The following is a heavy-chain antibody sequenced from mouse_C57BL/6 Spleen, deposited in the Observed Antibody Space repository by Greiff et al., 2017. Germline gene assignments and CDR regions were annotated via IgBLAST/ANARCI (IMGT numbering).Heavy chain of an antibody. CDR2: IHPNSGST. CDR1: GYTFTSYW. Sequence: QVQLQQPGAELVKPGASVKLSCKASGYTFTSYWMHWVKQRPGQGLEWIGMIHPNSGSTNYNEKFKSKATLTVDKSSSTAYMQLSSLTSEDSAGYYCASGYYYGSSHWYLDVWGTGTTVTVSS. D-gene: IGHD1-1*01. J-gene: IGHJ1*03. V-gene: IGHV1-64*01. CDR3: ASGYYYGSSHWYLDV.